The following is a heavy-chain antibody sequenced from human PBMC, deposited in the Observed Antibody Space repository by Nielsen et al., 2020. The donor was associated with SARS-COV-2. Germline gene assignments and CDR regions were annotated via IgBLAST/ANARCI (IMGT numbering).Heavy chain of an antibody. J-gene: IGHJ4*02. V-gene: IGHV3-74*01. Sequence: GESLKISCAASEFTFGNYGMDWVRQAPGKGLAWVAHINSDGSRTSYADSVKGRITISRDNAENTLYLQMNSLRADDTAVYYCVRVRDDGYYYDTGPFDYWGQGTPVNVSS. CDR3: VRVRDDGYYYDTGPFDY. CDR1: EFTFGNYG. CDR2: INSDGSRT. D-gene: IGHD3-22*01.